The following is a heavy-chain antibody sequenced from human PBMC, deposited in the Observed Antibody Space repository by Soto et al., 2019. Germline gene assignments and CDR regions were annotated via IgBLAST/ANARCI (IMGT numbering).Heavy chain of an antibody. J-gene: IGHJ1*01. CDR1: GFTFKNYG. Sequence: EVNLLESGGGLVQPGESLRISCVGSGFTFKNYGMTWVRQAPGKGLEWVSGTTGSGANKHYADSVRGRFTISRDNSKKTFYLEMKSLRVEDTAVYYCAKDGDFGEDGPAEYFEHWGQGTLVTVSS. D-gene: IGHD4-17*01. CDR3: AKDGDFGEDGPAEYFEH. CDR2: TTGSGANK. V-gene: IGHV3-23*01.